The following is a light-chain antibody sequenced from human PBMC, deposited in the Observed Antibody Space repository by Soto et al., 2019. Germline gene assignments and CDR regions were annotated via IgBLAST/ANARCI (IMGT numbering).Light chain of an antibody. CDR3: QQYSSSPYT. CDR1: QSVSSSY. CDR2: GAS. J-gene: IGKJ2*01. V-gene: IGKV3-20*01. Sequence: EIVLTQSPGTLSLSPGERATLSCRASQSVSSSYLAWYQQKPGQAPRLLIYGASSRATGIPDRFSGSGSGTDFTLTISRLQPEDFAVYYCQQYSSSPYTFGGGTKLEIK.